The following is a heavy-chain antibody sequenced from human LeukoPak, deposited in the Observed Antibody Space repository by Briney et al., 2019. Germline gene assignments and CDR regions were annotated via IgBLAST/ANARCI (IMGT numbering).Heavy chain of an antibody. Sequence: GASVKVSCKASGYTFTSYYMHWVRQAPGQGLEWMGIINPSGGSTSYAQKFQGRVTMTRDTSTSTVYMELSSLRSEDTAVYYCARAYIVVVPAARGNWFDPWGQGTLATVPS. J-gene: IGHJ5*02. V-gene: IGHV1-46*03. CDR3: ARAYIVVVPAARGNWFDP. CDR2: INPSGGST. D-gene: IGHD2-2*01. CDR1: GYTFTSYY.